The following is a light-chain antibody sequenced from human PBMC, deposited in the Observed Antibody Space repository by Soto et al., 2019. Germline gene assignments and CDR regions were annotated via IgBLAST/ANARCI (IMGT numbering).Light chain of an antibody. CDR3: QQANSFPIT. V-gene: IGKV1D-12*01. J-gene: IGKJ5*01. CDR2: DAS. CDR1: QGIRSW. Sequence: DIQMTQSPSSVSASVGDRVTITCRASQGIRSWLAWYQQKPGKAPKLLIYDASSLQSGVPSRFIGSGSGTDCTLTFSSLQPEDFATSYCQQANSFPITFGQGTRLEIK.